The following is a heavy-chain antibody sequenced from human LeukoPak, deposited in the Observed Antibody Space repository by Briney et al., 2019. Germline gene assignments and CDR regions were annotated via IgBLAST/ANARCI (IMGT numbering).Heavy chain of an antibody. CDR2: INAGNGNT. Sequence: AAVKVSCKASGYTFTSYAMHWVRQAPGQRLEWMGWINAGNGNTKYSQKFQGRGTITRDTSASTAYMELSSLRSEETAVDYCARADIVVVPAPGDYWGQGTLVTVSS. J-gene: IGHJ4*02. CDR3: ARADIVVVPAPGDY. D-gene: IGHD2-2*01. CDR1: GYTFTSYA. V-gene: IGHV1-3*01.